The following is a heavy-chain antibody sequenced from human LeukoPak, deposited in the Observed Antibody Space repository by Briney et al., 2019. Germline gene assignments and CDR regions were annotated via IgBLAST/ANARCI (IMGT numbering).Heavy chain of an antibody. CDR2: IKQDGSEK. D-gene: IGHD3-16*01. Sequence: GGSLRLSCAASGFTFDDYGMSWVRHVPGKGLEWVANIKQDGSEKYYVDSVKGRFTISRDNAKNSLYLQMNSLRAEDTAVYYCARVAFSLWGGYAGDAFDIWGQGTMVTVSS. CDR1: GFTFDDYG. V-gene: IGHV3-7*01. J-gene: IGHJ3*02. CDR3: ARVAFSLWGGYAGDAFDI.